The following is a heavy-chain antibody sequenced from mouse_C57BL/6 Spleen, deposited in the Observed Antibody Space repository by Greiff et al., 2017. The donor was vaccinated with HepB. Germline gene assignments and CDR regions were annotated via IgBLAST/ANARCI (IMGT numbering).Heavy chain of an antibody. V-gene: IGHV1-26*01. D-gene: IGHD2-4*01. Sequence: VQLQQSGPELVKPGASVKISCKASGYTFTDYYMNWVKQSHGKSLEWIGDINPNNGGTSYNQKFKGKATLTVDKSSSTAYMELRSLTSEDSAVYYCARKGDYDYDGGYFDVWGTGTTVTVSS. CDR1: GYTFTDYY. CDR3: ARKGDYDYDGGYFDV. J-gene: IGHJ1*03. CDR2: INPNNGGT.